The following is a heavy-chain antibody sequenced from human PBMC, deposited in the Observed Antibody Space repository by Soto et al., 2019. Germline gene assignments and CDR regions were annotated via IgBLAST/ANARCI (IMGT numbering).Heavy chain of an antibody. Sequence: TFTSYGISWVRQAPGQGLEWMGWISAYNGNTYYAQKLQGRVTMTTDTATSTAYMELRSLRSDDTAVYYCASYGATTAFDYWGQGTLVTVSS. CDR2: ISAYNGNT. CDR3: ASYGATTAFDY. CDR1: TFTSYG. J-gene: IGHJ4*02. D-gene: IGHD1-26*01. V-gene: IGHV1-18*01.